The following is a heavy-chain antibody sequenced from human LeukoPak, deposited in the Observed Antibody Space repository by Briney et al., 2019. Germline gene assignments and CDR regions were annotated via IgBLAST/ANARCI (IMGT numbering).Heavy chain of an antibody. CDR1: GFTFSTYG. J-gene: IGHJ4*02. V-gene: IGHV3-33*06. D-gene: IGHD3-22*01. Sequence: GGSLRLSCAASGFTFSTYGMHWVRQAPGEGLEWVTVIWYDGSNKYYADSVKGRFTISRDNSKNTLYLQMNSLRAEDTAVYYCAKDLRSYYYDSSGDPSFYFDYWGQGTLVTVSS. CDR3: AKDLRSYYYDSSGDPSFYFDY. CDR2: IWYDGSNK.